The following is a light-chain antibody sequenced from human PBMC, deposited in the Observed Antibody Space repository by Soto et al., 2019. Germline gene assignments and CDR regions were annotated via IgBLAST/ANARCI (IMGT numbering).Light chain of an antibody. CDR3: LLAYTGARV. Sequence: QAVVTQEPSLTVSPGGTVTLTCGSSTGAVTSDHFPFWFQQKPGQAPRALIDDTNTKHSWTPARCSGSLLGGKAALTLSGAQPEDEADYYCLLAYTGARVFGGGTKVTVL. CDR2: DTN. J-gene: IGLJ2*01. V-gene: IGLV7-46*01. CDR1: TGAVTSDHF.